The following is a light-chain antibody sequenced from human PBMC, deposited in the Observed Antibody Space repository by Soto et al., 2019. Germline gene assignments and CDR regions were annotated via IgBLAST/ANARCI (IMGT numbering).Light chain of an antibody. J-gene: IGKJ2*01. CDR1: QSISSW. Sequence: DIQMTQSPSTLSASVGDRVTITCRASQSISSWLAWYQQKPGKAPKLLIYDASSLESGVPSRFSGSRSGTEFTHTINSLQPDDFATYYCQRYNTYPYTFGQGTKLAI. CDR2: DAS. V-gene: IGKV1-5*01. CDR3: QRYNTYPYT.